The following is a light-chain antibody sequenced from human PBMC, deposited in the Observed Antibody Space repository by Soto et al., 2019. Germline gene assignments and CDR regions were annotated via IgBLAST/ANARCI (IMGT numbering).Light chain of an antibody. V-gene: IGLV1-44*01. J-gene: IGLJ2*01. CDR3: AAWDDSLNGRL. CDR2: SNN. Sequence: QPVLTQPPSASGTPGQRVTISCSGSSSNIGSNAVNWYQQLPGTAPKLLIYSNNQRPSGVPDRFSGSKSGTSASLAISGLQSEDEAAYYCAAWDDSLNGRLFGGGTKLTVL. CDR1: SSNIGSNA.